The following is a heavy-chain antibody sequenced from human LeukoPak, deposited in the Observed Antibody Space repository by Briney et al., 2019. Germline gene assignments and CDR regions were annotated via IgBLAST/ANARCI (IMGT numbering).Heavy chain of an antibody. D-gene: IGHD5-12*01. CDR3: AGGDPYRGYDYPGV. CDR1: GFTFSTYA. Sequence: PGGSLGLSCAASGFTFSTYAMHWVRQAPGKGLEWVTIISYDGSKKYYADSVRGRFTISRDNSKNTLYLQMNSLRLEDTALYYCAGGDPYRGYDYPGVWGQGTLVTVSS. CDR2: ISYDGSKK. J-gene: IGHJ4*02. V-gene: IGHV3-30*04.